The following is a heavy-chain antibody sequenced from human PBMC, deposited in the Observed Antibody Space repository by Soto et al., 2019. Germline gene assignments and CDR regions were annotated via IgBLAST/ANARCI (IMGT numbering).Heavy chain of an antibody. CDR1: GFTFTSYG. D-gene: IGHD2-21*02. V-gene: IGHV3-30*18. CDR2: ISYDGRDK. J-gene: IGHJ4*02. CDR3: TKDRLVFCSGDCYPPSYFDS. Sequence: PGGSLRLSCATSGFTFTSYGMHWVRQAPGKGLEWLAVISYDGRDKYYADSVRGRFTISRDSSDNTLYLQMNSLRAEDTAVYYCTKDRLVFCSGDCYPPSYFDSWGQGTLVTVSS.